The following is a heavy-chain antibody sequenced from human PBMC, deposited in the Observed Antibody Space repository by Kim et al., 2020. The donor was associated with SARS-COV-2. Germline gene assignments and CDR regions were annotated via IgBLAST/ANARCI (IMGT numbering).Heavy chain of an antibody. Sequence: GGSLRLSCAASGFTFSSYAMSWVRQAPGKGLEWVSAISGSGGSTYYADSVKGRFTISRDNSKNTLYLQMNSLRAEDTAVYYCAKDQAYGDYEGVFDYWGQGTLVTVSS. J-gene: IGHJ4*02. CDR1: GFTFSSYA. D-gene: IGHD4-17*01. CDR3: AKDQAYGDYEGVFDY. CDR2: ISGSGGST. V-gene: IGHV3-23*01.